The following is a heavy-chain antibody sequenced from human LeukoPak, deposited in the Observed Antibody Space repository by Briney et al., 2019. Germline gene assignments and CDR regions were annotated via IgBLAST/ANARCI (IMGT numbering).Heavy chain of an antibody. CDR2: ISYDGSNK. CDR3: DISRSPAAFDI. V-gene: IGHV3-30-3*01. D-gene: IGHD2-2*01. J-gene: IGHJ3*02. CDR1: GFTFSSYA. Sequence: GGSLRLSCAASGFTFSSYAMHWVRQAPGKGLEWVAVISYDGSNKYYADSVKGRFTISRDNSKNTLYLQMNSLRAEDTAVYYCDISRSPAAFDIWGQGTMVTVSS.